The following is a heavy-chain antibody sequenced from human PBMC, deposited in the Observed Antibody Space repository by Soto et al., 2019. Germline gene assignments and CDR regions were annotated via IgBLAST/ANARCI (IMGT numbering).Heavy chain of an antibody. CDR1: GGSISSSSYY. Sequence: QLQLQESGPGLVKPSETLSLTCTVSGGSISSSSYYWGWIRQPPGKGLEWIGSIYYSGSTYYNPSLKRRATISLDTSKNQFSLKLSSVPAADTAVYYCARLVYDSSGYRPGWGQGTLVTVSS. CDR3: ARLVYDSSGYRPG. V-gene: IGHV4-39*01. CDR2: IYYSGST. J-gene: IGHJ4*02. D-gene: IGHD3-22*01.